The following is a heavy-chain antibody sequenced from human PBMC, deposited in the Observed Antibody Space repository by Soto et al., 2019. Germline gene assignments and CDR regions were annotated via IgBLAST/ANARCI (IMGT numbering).Heavy chain of an antibody. J-gene: IGHJ5*02. V-gene: IGHV3-53*01. D-gene: IGHD2-2*01. CDR3: AIMGCSTSCYSIYGDWFDP. CDR2: IYSGGST. CDR1: GFTVSSNY. Sequence: GGSLRLSCAASGFTVSSNYMSWVRQAPGKGLEWVSVIYSGGSTYYADSVKGRFTISRDNSKNTLYLQMNSLRAEDTAVYYCAIMGCSTSCYSIYGDWFDPWGQGTLVTVSS.